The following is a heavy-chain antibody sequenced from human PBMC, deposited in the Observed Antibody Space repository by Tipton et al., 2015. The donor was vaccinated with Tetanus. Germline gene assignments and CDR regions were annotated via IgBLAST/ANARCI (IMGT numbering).Heavy chain of an antibody. CDR2: INPSGGST. CDR1: GYTFTSYY. V-gene: IGHV1-46*01. Sequence: QVQLVQSGAEVKKPGASVKVSYKASGYTFTSYYMHWVRQAPGQGLEWMGIINPSGGSTSYAQKFQGRVTMTRDTSTSTVYMELSSLRSEDTAVYYCARGGDITMIVGGAFDIWGQGTMVTVSS. J-gene: IGHJ3*02. D-gene: IGHD3-22*01. CDR3: ARGGDITMIVGGAFDI.